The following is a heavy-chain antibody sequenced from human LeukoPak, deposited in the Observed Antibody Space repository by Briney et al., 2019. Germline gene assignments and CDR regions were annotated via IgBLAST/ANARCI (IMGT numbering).Heavy chain of an antibody. J-gene: IGHJ6*02. CDR1: GGSISSSSYY. D-gene: IGHD3-10*01. V-gene: IGHV4-39*07. CDR3: ARGRPITMVRGVKVRYYYYGMDV. Sequence: PSETLSLTCTVSGGSISSSSYYWGWIRQPPEKGLEWIGSIYSSGNTYYNPSLKSRVTISVDTSKNQFSLKLSSVTAADTAVYYCARGRPITMVRGVKVRYYYYGMDVWGQGTTVTVSS. CDR2: IYSSGNT.